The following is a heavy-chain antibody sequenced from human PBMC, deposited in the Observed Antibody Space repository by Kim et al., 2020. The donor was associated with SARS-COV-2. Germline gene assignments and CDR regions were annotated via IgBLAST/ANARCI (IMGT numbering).Heavy chain of an antibody. CDR1: GFTFSNYA. CDR2: ITGSGGST. D-gene: IGHD2-2*01. V-gene: IGHV3-23*01. CDR3: SKGVPGYCSSTSCYAYDF. J-gene: IGHJ4*02. Sequence: GGSLRLSCAASGFTFSNYAMSWVRQAPGKGLEWVSVITGSGGSTFSADSVKGRFTVSRDNSKNTLYLQMNSLRAEDTAVYYCSKGVPGYCSSTSCYAYDFWGQGTLVTVSS.